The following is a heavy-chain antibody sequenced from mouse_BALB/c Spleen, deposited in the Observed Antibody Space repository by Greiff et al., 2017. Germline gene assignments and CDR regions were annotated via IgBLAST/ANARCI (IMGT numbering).Heavy chain of an antibody. CDR1: GYTFTDYV. J-gene: IGHJ1*01. V-gene: IGHV1S137*01. CDR3: AREGIRYGSSYRYFDV. CDR2: ISTYYGDA. Sequence: VQLQQSGAELVRPGVSVKISCKGSGYTFTDYVMHWVKQSHAKSLEWIGVISTYYGDASYNQKFKGKATMTVDKSSSTAYMELARLTSEDSAIYYCAREGIRYGSSYRYFDVWGAGTTVTVSS. D-gene: IGHD1-1*01.